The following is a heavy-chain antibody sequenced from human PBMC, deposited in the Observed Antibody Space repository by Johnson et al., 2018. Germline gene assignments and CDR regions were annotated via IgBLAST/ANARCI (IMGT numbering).Heavy chain of an antibody. Sequence: VQLQESGVGSVQPGGSLRLSCAASGISFSNNWMHWVRQAPGKGLVWVSQINSDGSGTNYADFVQGRFTISRDNAEKTVYLQMNSLRADDTAVYYCARDIGYSMDVWGQGTTVTVSS. CDR2: INSDGSGT. D-gene: IGHD2-15*01. V-gene: IGHV3-74*01. J-gene: IGHJ6*02. CDR1: GISFSNNW. CDR3: ARDIGYSMDV.